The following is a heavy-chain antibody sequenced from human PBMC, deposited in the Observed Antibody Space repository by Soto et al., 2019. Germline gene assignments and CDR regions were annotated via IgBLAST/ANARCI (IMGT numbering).Heavy chain of an antibody. CDR2: IHHSGST. Sequence: QVQLQQWGAGLLKPSETLSLTCAVYGGSFSGYYWSWIRQPPGKGLEWIGEIHHSGSTNYNPSLKSRVTISVDTAKNQFSLKLSSVTAADTAVYYCARGGNSGYTHWGQGTLVTVSS. D-gene: IGHD3-22*01. CDR1: GGSFSGYY. CDR3: ARGGNSGYTH. J-gene: IGHJ4*02. V-gene: IGHV4-34*01.